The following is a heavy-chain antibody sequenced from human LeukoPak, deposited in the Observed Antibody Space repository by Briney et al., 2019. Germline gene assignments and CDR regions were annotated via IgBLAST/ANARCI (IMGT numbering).Heavy chain of an antibody. CDR3: ARDQLRYYGSYGSDNYYSDMDF. D-gene: IGHD3-10*01. Sequence: ASVKVSCKASGYTFTSYAIASVRQAPGQGLEWMGWISAYNGRTNYAQKFRGRATMTTDTSTNTGYMELRSLSSDDTAVYFCARDQLRYYGSYGSDNYYSDMDFWGQGTTVTVSS. J-gene: IGHJ6*02. V-gene: IGHV1-18*01. CDR1: GYTFTSYA. CDR2: ISAYNGRT.